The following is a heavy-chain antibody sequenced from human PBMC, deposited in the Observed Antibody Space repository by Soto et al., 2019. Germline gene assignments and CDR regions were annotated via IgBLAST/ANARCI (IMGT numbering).Heavy chain of an antibody. V-gene: IGHV5-51*01. CDR1: GYSLTSYW. J-gene: IGHJ6*02. Sequence: GESLKISCKGSGYSLTSYWIGWVRQMPGKGLEWMGIIYPGDSDTRYSPSFQGQVTISADKSISTAYLQWSSLKASDTAMYYCQRHLRGIARTTTVTSAGGMDVWRQXTTVTVSS. CDR2: IYPGDSDT. CDR3: QRHLRGIARTTTVTSAGGMDV. D-gene: IGHD6-13*01.